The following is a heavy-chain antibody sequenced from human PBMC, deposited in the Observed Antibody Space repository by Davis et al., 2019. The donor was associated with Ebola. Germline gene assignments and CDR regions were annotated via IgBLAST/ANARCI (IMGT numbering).Heavy chain of an antibody. Sequence: SETLSLTCTVSGGSISSSSYYWGWIRQPPGKGLEWIGSIYYSGSTNYNPSLKSRVTISVDTSKNQFSLKMSSVTAADTAVYYCARVDYDFWSGYNWFDPWGQGTLVTVSS. CDR2: IYYSGST. D-gene: IGHD3-3*01. V-gene: IGHV4-39*07. CDR1: GGSISSSSYY. CDR3: ARVDYDFWSGYNWFDP. J-gene: IGHJ5*02.